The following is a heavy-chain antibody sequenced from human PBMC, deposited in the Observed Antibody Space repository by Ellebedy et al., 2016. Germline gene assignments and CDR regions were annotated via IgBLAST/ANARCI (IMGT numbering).Heavy chain of an antibody. V-gene: IGHV4-34*01. CDR3: ARGGYSPNYGMDV. CDR1: GESLSGYY. D-gene: IGHD6-13*01. Sequence: SETLSLTCAVYGESLSGYYWSWIRQPPGKGLEWIGEIDHTGNTNYNPFLKSQFTISVDTSKNQFSLNLTSVTAADTAVYYCARGGYSPNYGMDVWGQGTTVTVSS. CDR2: IDHTGNT. J-gene: IGHJ6*02.